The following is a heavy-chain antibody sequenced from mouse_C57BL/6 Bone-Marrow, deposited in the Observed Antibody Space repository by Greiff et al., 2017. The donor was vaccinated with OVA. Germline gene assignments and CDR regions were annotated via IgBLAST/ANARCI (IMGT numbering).Heavy chain of an antibody. CDR1: GYTFTSYW. D-gene: IGHD2-2*01. CDR2: IDPSDSYT. J-gene: IGHJ3*01. Sequence: QVQLKQPGAELVKPGASVKLSCKASGYTFTSYWMQWVKQRPGQGLEWIGEIDPSDSYTNYNQKFKGKATLTVDTSSSTAYMQLSRLTSEDSAVYYCASDGYDAGFAYWGQGALVTVSA. V-gene: IGHV1-50*01. CDR3: ASDGYDAGFAY.